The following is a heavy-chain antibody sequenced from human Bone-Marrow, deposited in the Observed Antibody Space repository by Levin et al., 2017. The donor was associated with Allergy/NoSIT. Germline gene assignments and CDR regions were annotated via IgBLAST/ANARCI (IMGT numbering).Heavy chain of an antibody. V-gene: IGHV1-69*13. CDR1: GGAFSNSA. Sequence: ASVKVSCKASGGAFSNSAISWVRQAPGQGLEWMGGIIRMYNSAKYAQKFQDRVTITADESTNTAYMELRSLKSEDTAVYYCAKLYCGGDCFSPYYFYYGFDVWGQGTTVTVSS. CDR2: IIRMYNSA. CDR3: AKLYCGGDCFSPYYFYYGFDV. D-gene: IGHD2-21*02. J-gene: IGHJ6*02.